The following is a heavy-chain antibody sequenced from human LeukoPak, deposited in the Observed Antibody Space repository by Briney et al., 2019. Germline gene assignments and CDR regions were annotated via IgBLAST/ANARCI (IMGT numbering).Heavy chain of an antibody. CDR2: ISDSGDGT. Sequence: QPGGSLRLSCAASGFTFRTCAMSWVRQAPGKGLEWVSGISDSGDGTYYAESVKGRFTISRDNSKNTVFLQMNSLRADDTAKYYCAKDKAPGSWHTPSDFWGQGTLVTVSS. CDR1: GFTFRTCA. CDR3: AKDKAPGSWHTPSDF. V-gene: IGHV3-23*01. D-gene: IGHD6-13*01. J-gene: IGHJ4*02.